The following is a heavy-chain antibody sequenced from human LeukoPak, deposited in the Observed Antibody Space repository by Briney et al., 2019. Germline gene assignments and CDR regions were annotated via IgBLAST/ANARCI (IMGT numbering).Heavy chain of an antibody. Sequence: PGGSLRLSCAASGFTFSSYWMSWVRQAPGKGLEWVAVISYDGSNKYYADSVKGRFTISRDNSKNTLYLQMNSLRAEDTAVYYCARESYGDYYYYMDVWGKGTTVTVSS. CDR1: GFTFSSYW. V-gene: IGHV3-30*03. CDR3: ARESYGDYYYYMDV. D-gene: IGHD4-17*01. CDR2: ISYDGSNK. J-gene: IGHJ6*03.